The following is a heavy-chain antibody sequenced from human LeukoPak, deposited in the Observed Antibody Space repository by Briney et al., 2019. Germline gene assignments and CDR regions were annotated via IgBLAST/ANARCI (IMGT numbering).Heavy chain of an antibody. D-gene: IGHD6-13*01. CDR1: GGSISSHY. Sequence: SETLSLTCTVSGGSISSHYRSWIRQPPGKGLEWIGYIYYSGTTNYNPSLKSRVTISVDTSKNQFSLKLSSVTAADTAVYYCARGVYIAAAQYGYWGREPWSPSPQ. CDR3: ARGVYIAAAQYGY. V-gene: IGHV4-59*11. CDR2: IYYSGTT. J-gene: IGHJ4*02.